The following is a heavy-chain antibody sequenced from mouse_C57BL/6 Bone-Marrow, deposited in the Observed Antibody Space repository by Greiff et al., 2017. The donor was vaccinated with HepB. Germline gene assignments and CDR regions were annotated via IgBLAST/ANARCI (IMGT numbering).Heavy chain of an antibody. J-gene: IGHJ2*01. D-gene: IGHD2-5*01. V-gene: IGHV1-50*01. Sequence: QVQLQQSGAELVKPGASVKLSCKASGYTFTSYWMQWVKQRPGQGLEWIGEIDPSDSYTNHNQKFKGKATLTVDTSSSTAYMQLSSLTSEDSAVYYCARSFYYSNYCNYFDYWGQGTTLTVSS. CDR1: GYTFTSYW. CDR3: ARSFYYSNYCNYFDY. CDR2: IDPSDSYT.